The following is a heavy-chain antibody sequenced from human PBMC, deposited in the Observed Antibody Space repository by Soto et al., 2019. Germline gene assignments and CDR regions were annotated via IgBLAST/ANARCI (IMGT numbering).Heavy chain of an antibody. D-gene: IGHD2-2*02. Sequence: SETLSLTCAVYGGSFSGYYWSWIRQPPGKGLEWIGEINHSGSTNYNPSLKSRVTISVDTSKNQFSLKLSSVTAADTAVYYCARFRPFCQLLYRPCWFGPWGQGTLVTVSS. V-gene: IGHV4-34*01. CDR2: INHSGST. CDR3: ARFRPFCQLLYRPCWFGP. J-gene: IGHJ5*02. CDR1: GGSFSGYY.